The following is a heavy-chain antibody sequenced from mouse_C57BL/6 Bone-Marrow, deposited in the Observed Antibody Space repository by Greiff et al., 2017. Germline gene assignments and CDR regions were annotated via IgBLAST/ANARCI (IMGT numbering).Heavy chain of an antibody. CDR2: IDPANGST. V-gene: IGHV14-3*01. J-gene: IGHJ3*01. CDR1: GFNFKNTY. Sequence: VQLQQSVAELVRPGASVKLSCTASGFNFKNTYMHWVKQRPEQGLEWIGRIDPANGSTNYAPKFQGKATITADTSSNTASLHLSSLTSEATAIYYCGEGRFAYWGQGTLVTVSA. CDR3: GEGRFAY.